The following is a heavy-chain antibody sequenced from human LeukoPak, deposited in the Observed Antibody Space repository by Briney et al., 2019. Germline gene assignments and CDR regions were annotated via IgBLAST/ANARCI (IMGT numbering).Heavy chain of an antibody. CDR3: ARGYDYVWGSHRALGY. J-gene: IGHJ4*02. V-gene: IGHV4-59*01. D-gene: IGHD3-16*02. Sequence: SETLSLTCTVSGGSINSYYWSWIRQPPGKGLEWIGYIYYSGSTNYNPSLKSRVTISVDTSKNQFSLKLSSVTAADTAVYYCARGYDYVWGSHRALGYWGQGTLVTVSS. CDR1: GGSINSYY. CDR2: IYYSGST.